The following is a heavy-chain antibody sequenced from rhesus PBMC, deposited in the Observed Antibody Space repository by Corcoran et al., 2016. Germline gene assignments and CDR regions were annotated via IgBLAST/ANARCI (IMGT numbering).Heavy chain of an antibody. CDR3: AREGVYTVTMFDY. CDR2: INPYNGNT. J-gene: IGHJ4*01. D-gene: IGHD5-24*01. CDR1: GYTFTDYH. V-gene: IGHV1S2*01. Sequence: QVQLVQSGAEVKKPGSSVKVSCKASGYTFTDYHMHWVRQAPRQGLEWMGWINPYNGNTKYAQKFQGRVTMTRDTLRRTDFMEVSSLRSEDTAVYYCAREGVYTVTMFDYWGQGALVTVSS.